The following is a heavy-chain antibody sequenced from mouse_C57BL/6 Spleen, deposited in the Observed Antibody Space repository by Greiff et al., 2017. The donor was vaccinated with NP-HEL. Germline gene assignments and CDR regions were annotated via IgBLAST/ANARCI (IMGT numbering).Heavy chain of an antibody. D-gene: IGHD2-3*01. CDR2: IYPGDGDT. CDR3: ARSGLLRYFDV. V-gene: IGHV1-80*01. CDR1: GYAFSSYW. J-gene: IGHJ1*03. Sequence: QVQLQQSGAELVKPGASVKISCKASGYAFSSYWMNWVKQRPGKGLEWIGQIYPGDGDTNYNGKLKGKATLTADKSSSTAYMQLSSLTSEDSAVYFCARSGLLRYFDVWGTGTTVTVSS.